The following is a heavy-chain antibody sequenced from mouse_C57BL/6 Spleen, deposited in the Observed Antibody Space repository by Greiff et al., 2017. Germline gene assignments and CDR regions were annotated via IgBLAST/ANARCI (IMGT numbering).Heavy chain of an antibody. CDR3: RRGVQSY. CDR1: GYTFTDYE. Sequence: VQLQESGAELVRPGASVTLSCKASGYTFTDYEMHWVKQTPVHGLEWIGAIDPETGGTAYNQKFKGKAILTADKSSSTAYLELRSLTSEDSAVYYCRRGVQSYWGQGTLVTVSA. CDR2: IDPETGGT. V-gene: IGHV1-15*01. J-gene: IGHJ3*01. D-gene: IGHD5-1*01.